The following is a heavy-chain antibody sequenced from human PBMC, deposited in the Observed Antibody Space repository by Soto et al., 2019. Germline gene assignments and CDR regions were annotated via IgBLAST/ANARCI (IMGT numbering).Heavy chain of an antibody. J-gene: IGHJ6*02. CDR2: LSYDGANE. Sequence: QVQLVESGGGVVQPGRSLRLSCRASGFTFSSYVMHWVRQAPGKGLEWVAVLSYDGANEYYADSVKGRFTVSRDNSRNTLDLQLNSLRAEDTAVYYCAKSVSAWGRSCYAMDVWGQGTTVTVSS. CDR1: GFTFSSYV. CDR3: AKSVSAWGRSCYAMDV. D-gene: IGHD6-19*01. V-gene: IGHV3-30*18.